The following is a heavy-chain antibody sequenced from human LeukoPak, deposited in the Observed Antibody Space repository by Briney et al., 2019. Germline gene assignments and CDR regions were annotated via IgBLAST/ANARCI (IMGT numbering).Heavy chain of an antibody. V-gene: IGHV3-48*01. Sequence: GGSLRLSCAASGFTFSSYSMNWVRQAPGKGLEWVSYISSSSSTIYYADSVKGRFTISRDNAKNSLYLQMNSLRAEDTAVYYCARDRFYCSGGSCYSRYGMGVWGQGTTVTVSS. CDR3: ARDRFYCSGGSCYSRYGMGV. J-gene: IGHJ6*02. CDR1: GFTFSSYS. D-gene: IGHD2-15*01. CDR2: ISSSSSTI.